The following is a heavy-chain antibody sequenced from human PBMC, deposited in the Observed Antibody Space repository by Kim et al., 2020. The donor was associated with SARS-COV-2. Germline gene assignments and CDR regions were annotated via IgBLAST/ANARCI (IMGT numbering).Heavy chain of an antibody. CDR1: GFTFSAYA. J-gene: IGHJ6*03. CDR2: ISGGST. V-gene: IGHV3-23*01. D-gene: IGHD2-2*01. CDR3: ARGYQYMDV. Sequence: GGSLRLSCAGSGFTFSAYAMSWVRQAPGKGLEWVSTISGGSTFYADSVKGRFTISRDNSKNTLYLQMNSLRAEDTAVYYCARGYQYMDVWGKGTTVTVAS.